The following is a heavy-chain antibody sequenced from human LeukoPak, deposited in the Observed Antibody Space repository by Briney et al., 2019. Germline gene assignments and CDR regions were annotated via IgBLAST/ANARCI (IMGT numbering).Heavy chain of an antibody. Sequence: GGSLRLSCAASGFTFSTYAMSWVRQSPGKGLEWVSGISGSGGSTYYADSVKGRFTISRDNSKNTLYLQMNSLRAEDTAEYYCAKDRSFDLTYHFDYWAQGTLVTVSS. CDR1: GFTFSTYA. V-gene: IGHV3-23*01. CDR2: ISGSGGST. CDR3: AKDRSFDLTYHFDY. J-gene: IGHJ4*02. D-gene: IGHD6-13*01.